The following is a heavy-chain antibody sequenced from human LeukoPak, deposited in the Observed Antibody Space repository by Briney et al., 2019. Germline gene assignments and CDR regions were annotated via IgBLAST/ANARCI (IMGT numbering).Heavy chain of an antibody. CDR1: GFTFSNYA. D-gene: IGHD6-19*01. V-gene: IGHV3-23*01. Sequence: GGSLSLSCAASGFTFSNYAMSWVRQAPGKGLEWVSAVSGSGGSTYYADSVKGRFTISRDNSKNTLYLQMNSLRAEDTAVYYCAKGLDYSSGWYTPGFDYWGQGTLVTVSS. CDR3: AKGLDYSSGWYTPGFDY. J-gene: IGHJ4*02. CDR2: VSGSGGST.